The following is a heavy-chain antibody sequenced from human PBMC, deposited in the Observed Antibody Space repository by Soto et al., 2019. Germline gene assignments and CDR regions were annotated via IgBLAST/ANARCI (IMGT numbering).Heavy chain of an antibody. D-gene: IGHD6-19*01. Sequence: ASVKVSCKASGYTFTSYGISWVRQAPGQGLEWMGWISAYNGNTNYAQKLQGRVTMTTDTSTSTAYMELRSLRSDDTAVYYCARDAQLAVPGVFDYWGQGSLVIVSS. V-gene: IGHV1-18*01. J-gene: IGHJ4*02. CDR3: ARDAQLAVPGVFDY. CDR1: GYTFTSYG. CDR2: ISAYNGNT.